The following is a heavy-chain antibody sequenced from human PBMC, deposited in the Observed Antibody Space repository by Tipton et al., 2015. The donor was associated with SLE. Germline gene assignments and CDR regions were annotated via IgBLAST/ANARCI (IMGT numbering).Heavy chain of an antibody. Sequence: TLSLTCTVSGGSISSGSYYWSWIRQPAGKGLEWIGRIYTSGSTNYNPSLQSRVTMSVDTSKNQFSLKLSSVTAADTAVYYCARDRGYSGSYFDAFDIWGQGTMGTVSS. CDR2: IYTSGST. V-gene: IGHV4-61*02. CDR3: ARDRGYSGSYFDAFDI. D-gene: IGHD1-26*01. CDR1: GGSISSGSYY. J-gene: IGHJ3*02.